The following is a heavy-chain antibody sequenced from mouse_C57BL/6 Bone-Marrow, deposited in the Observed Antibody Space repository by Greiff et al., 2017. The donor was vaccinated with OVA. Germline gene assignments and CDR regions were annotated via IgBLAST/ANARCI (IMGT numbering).Heavy chain of an antibody. J-gene: IGHJ4*01. V-gene: IGHV1-15*01. CDR2: IDPETGGT. CDR3: TRDRLLRLGY. D-gene: IGHD2-3*01. Sequence: QVQLQQSGAELVRPGASVTLSCKASGYTFTDYEMHWVKQTPVHGLEWIGAIDPETGGTAYNQKFKGKAILTADKSSSTAYMELRSLTSEDSAVYYCTRDRLLRLGYWGQGPSVTVSS. CDR1: GYTFTDYE.